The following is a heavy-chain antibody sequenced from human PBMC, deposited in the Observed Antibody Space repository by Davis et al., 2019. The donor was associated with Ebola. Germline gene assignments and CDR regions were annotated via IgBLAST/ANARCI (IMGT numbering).Heavy chain of an antibody. CDR3: ARGPRLVAPIDY. CDR1: GYTFSAYY. J-gene: IGHJ4*02. Sequence: ASVKVSCKASGYTFSAYYIYWVRQAPGQGFEWMGWIITNSGGTSYAQKFQGRVTMTRDTSNTTAYMELSRLQSDDTAVYYRARGPRLVAPIDYWGQGTLVTVSS. D-gene: IGHD5-12*01. CDR2: IITNSGGT. V-gene: IGHV1-2*02.